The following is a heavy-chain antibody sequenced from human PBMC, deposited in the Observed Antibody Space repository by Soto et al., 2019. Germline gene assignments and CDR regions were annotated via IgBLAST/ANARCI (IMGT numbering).Heavy chain of an antibody. D-gene: IGHD1-26*01. V-gene: IGHV3-21*06. CDR3: TRSGELLQTFDS. CDR2: ITGNSEYK. CDR1: GVSFSDYS. Sequence: GGSLRLSCVVSGVSFSDYSMNWVRQAPGKGLEWVSLITGNSEYKYYAGSVKGRFTVSRDNAKNSLYLQMNSLTVEDTAVYYCTRSGELLQTFDSWGQGTLVTVSS. J-gene: IGHJ4*02.